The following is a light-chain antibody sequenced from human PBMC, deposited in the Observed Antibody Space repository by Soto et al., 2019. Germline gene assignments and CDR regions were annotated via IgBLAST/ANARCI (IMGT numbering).Light chain of an antibody. V-gene: IGKV3-15*01. Sequence: EKVMTQSPATLSVSPGERATLSCRASQNVKTRLVWYQQKPGQAPRLLIFDAFTRATGIPARFSGSASGTDFTLTISSLQSEDSAVYYCQQYDEWPLTFGGGTKVEIK. J-gene: IGKJ4*01. CDR1: QNVKTR. CDR2: DAF. CDR3: QQYDEWPLT.